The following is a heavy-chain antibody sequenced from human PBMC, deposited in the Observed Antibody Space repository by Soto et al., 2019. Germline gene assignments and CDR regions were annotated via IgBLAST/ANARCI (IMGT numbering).Heavy chain of an antibody. CDR3: ARAGAAPYYYYGLDV. V-gene: IGHV1-18*01. J-gene: IGHJ6*02. D-gene: IGHD3-10*01. CDR1: GYTFTAYD. CDR2: IRAYNGDT. Sequence: ASVKVSCKTSGYTFTAYDIYWVRQAPGQGLEWMGWIRAYNGDTNYAQKFQTRVTMTTDKSTDTAYMDLRSLTSEDTALYYCARAGAAPYYYYGLDVWGQGTTVTVSS.